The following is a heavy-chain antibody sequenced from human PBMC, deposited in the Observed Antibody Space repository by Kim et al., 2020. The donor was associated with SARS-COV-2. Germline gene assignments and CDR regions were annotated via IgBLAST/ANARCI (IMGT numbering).Heavy chain of an antibody. D-gene: IGHD6-19*01. CDR2: ISYDGSNK. V-gene: IGHV3-30*04. Sequence: GGSLRLSCAASGFTFSSYAMHWVRQAPGKGLEWVAVISYDGSNKYYADSVKGRFTISRDNSKNTLYLQMNSLRAEDTAVYYCARSSAVAGRRGGIDYWGQRTLVAVSS. CDR1: GFTFSSYA. J-gene: IGHJ4*02. CDR3: ARSSAVAGRRGGIDY.